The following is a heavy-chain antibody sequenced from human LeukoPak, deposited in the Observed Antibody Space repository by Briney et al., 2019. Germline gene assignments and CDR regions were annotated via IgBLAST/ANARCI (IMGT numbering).Heavy chain of an antibody. CDR3: TRQTSHGGNSAFGY. D-gene: IGHD4-23*01. CDR2: IHYTGTT. V-gene: IGHV4-59*08. CDR1: DGPISSNY. J-gene: IGHJ4*02. Sequence: PSETLSLTCTVSDGPISSNYWSWIRQPPGKGLEWIGYIHYTGTTNYNPSLKSRVTISVDTSKNHFSLKLSSVTAADTAVYYCTRQTSHGGNSAFGYWGQGTLVTVSS.